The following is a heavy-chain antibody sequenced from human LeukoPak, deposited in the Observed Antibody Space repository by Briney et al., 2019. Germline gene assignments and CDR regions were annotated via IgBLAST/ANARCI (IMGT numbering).Heavy chain of an antibody. CDR2: MNPNSGNT. J-gene: IGHJ6*03. CDR3: ARGGYSSGWYLDYYYYMDV. CDR1: GYTFTSYD. V-gene: IGHV1-8*03. D-gene: IGHD6-19*01. Sequence: ASVKVSCKASGYTFTSYDINWVRQATGQGLEWMGWMNPNSGNTGYAQKFQGRVTITRNPSISTAYMELSSLRSEDTAVYYCARGGYSSGWYLDYYYYMDVWGKGTTVTVSS.